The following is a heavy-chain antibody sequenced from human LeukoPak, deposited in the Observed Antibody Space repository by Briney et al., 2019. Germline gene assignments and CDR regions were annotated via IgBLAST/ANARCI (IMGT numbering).Heavy chain of an antibody. D-gene: IGHD3-22*01. CDR2: INPNSGGT. CDR1: GYTFTGYY. Sequence: ASVKVSCKASGYTFTGYYMHWVRQAPGQGLEWMGWINPNSGGTNYAQKFQGRVTMTRDTPISTAYMELSRLRSDDTAVYYCASLSRYYYDSSGYAYWGQGTLVTVSS. CDR3: ASLSRYYYDSSGYAY. J-gene: IGHJ4*02. V-gene: IGHV1-2*02.